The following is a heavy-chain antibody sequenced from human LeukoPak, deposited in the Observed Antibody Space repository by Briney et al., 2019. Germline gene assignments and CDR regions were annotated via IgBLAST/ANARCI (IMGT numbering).Heavy chain of an antibody. Sequence: SETLSLTCTVSGGSISSSSYYWGWIRQPPGKGLEWIGSIYYSGSTYYNPSLKSRATISVDTSKNQFSLKLSSVTAADTAVYYCAVKDGYNYHNWFDPWGQGTLVTVSS. D-gene: IGHD5-24*01. CDR1: GGSISSSSYY. J-gene: IGHJ5*02. CDR2: IYYSGST. V-gene: IGHV4-39*01. CDR3: AVKDGYNYHNWFDP.